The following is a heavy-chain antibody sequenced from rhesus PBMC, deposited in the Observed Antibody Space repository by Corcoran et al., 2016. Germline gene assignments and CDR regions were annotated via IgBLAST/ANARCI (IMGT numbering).Heavy chain of an antibody. D-gene: IGHD1-26*01. CDR3: ARRGRGGITGTTALDY. Sequence: KESGPALVKPTQTLTLTCTFSGFSISTTGTGVGWIRQPPGKGLEWIGYIYGSGGGTNYNPSLKNRVTISIDTSKNQFSLKLGSVTGADTAVYYCARRGRGGITGTTALDYWGQGVLVTVSS. CDR2: IYGSGGGT. CDR1: GFSISTTGTG. J-gene: IGHJ4*01. V-gene: IGHV4-106*01.